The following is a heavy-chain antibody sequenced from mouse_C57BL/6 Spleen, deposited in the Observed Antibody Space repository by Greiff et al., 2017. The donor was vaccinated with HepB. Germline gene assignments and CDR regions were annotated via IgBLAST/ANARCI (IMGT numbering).Heavy chain of an antibody. CDR1: GFTFSDYY. CDR2: ISNGGGST. Sequence: DVQLVESGGGLVQPGGSLKLSCAASGFTFSDYYMYWVRQTPEKRLEWVAYISNGGGSTYYPDTVKGRFTISRDNAKNTLYLQMSRLKSEDTAMYYCARHYCGYDRDYNAMDYWGQVTSDTVSS. V-gene: IGHV5-12*01. J-gene: IGHJ4*01. CDR3: ARHYCGYDRDYNAMDY. D-gene: IGHD2-2*01.